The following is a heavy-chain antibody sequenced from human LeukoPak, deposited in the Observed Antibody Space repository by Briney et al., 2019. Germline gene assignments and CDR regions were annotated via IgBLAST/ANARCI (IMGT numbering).Heavy chain of an antibody. J-gene: IGHJ4*02. D-gene: IGHD1-26*01. Sequence: PGGSLRLSCVASGFTFSSYSMSWVRQAPGKGLEWVSYIDTSSSTIYYADSVKGRFTVSRDNAKNSLYLQMKSLRAEDTTVYYCARDVGYSGSWPGYFDYWGQGVLVTVSS. CDR1: GFTFSSYS. V-gene: IGHV3-48*04. CDR2: IDTSSSTI. CDR3: ARDVGYSGSWPGYFDY.